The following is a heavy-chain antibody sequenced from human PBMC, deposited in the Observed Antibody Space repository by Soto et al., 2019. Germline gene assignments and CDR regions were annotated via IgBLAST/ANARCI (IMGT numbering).Heavy chain of an antibody. CDR3: ARERITMIVRWLDP. CDR2: IYYSGST. Sequence: SETLSLTCTVSADSISSSSYFWGWIRQPPGKGLEWIGTIYYSGSTYYNPSLKSRVTISVDTSKNHFSLKLSSVTAADTAVYYCARERITMIVRWLDPWGQGTLVTVSS. D-gene: IGHD3-22*01. J-gene: IGHJ5*02. CDR1: ADSISSSSYF. V-gene: IGHV4-39*07.